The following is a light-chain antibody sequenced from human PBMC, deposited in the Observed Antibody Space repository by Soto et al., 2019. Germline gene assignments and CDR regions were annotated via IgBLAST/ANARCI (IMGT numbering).Light chain of an antibody. V-gene: IGKV2-28*01. CDR2: LGF. Sequence: EIVMTQSPPSLTVTPGEPATISCRSSQRLLHSNGNYFLDWYLQKPGQSPQLLIDLGFNRASGVPDRGSGSGAGTECTLKISRGEAEDVGVDYCMQALPTPYTLGQGTKLEIK. CDR1: QRLLHSNGNYF. CDR3: MQALPTPYT. J-gene: IGKJ2*01.